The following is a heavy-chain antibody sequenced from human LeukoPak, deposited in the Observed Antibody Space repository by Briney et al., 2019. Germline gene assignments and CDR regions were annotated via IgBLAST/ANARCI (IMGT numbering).Heavy chain of an antibody. D-gene: IGHD6-13*01. CDR3: ARHARGRYSSSWGFRDDAFDI. CDR1: GGSFSGYY. Sequence: SETLSLTCAVYGGSFSGYYWSWIRQPPGKGLEGIGEINHSGSTNYNPSLESRVTISVDTSKNQFSLRLSSVTAADTAVYYCARHARGRYSSSWGFRDDAFDIWGQGTMVTVSS. J-gene: IGHJ3*02. V-gene: IGHV4-34*01. CDR2: INHSGST.